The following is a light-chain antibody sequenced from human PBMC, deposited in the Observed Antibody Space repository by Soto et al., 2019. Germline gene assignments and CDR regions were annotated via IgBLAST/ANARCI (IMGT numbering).Light chain of an antibody. CDR2: GAS. Sequence: EIVLTQSPGTLSLSPGERATLSCRASQSVSNIYLAWYQQKPGQAPRLLIYGASSRATGIPDRFSGSGSGTDFTLTISRLEPEDFAVYYGQQYDNSLYTFGQGTKLEIK. CDR1: QSVSNIY. V-gene: IGKV3-20*01. J-gene: IGKJ2*01. CDR3: QQYDNSLYT.